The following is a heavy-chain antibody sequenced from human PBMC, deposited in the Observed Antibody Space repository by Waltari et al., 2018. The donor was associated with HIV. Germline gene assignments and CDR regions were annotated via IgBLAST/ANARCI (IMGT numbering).Heavy chain of an antibody. J-gene: IGHJ6*02. CDR1: GFTFSSYA. V-gene: IGHV3-23*01. Sequence: EVQLLESGGGLVQPGGSLRLSCAASGFTFSSYAMSWVRQAPGKGLEWVSAISGSGGSTYYADSVKGRFTISRDNSKNTLYLQMNSLRAEDTAVYYCAKDRGLPPYYYYGMDVWGQGTTVTVSS. CDR2: ISGSGGST. D-gene: IGHD2-15*01. CDR3: AKDRGLPPYYYYGMDV.